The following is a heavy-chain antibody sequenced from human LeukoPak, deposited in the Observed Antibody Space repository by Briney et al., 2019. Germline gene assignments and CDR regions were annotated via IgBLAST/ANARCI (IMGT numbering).Heavy chain of an antibody. CDR2: MYTSGGT. CDR3: ARGASSSSAIGYYYYYMDV. V-gene: IGHV4-61*02. D-gene: IGHD6-6*01. Sequence: PSETLSLTCTVSSGSISSGSYYWSWIRQPAGKGLEWIGRMYTSGGTNYNPSLKSRVTISVDTSKNQFSLKLSSVTAADTAVYYCARGASSSSAIGYYYYYMDVWGKGTTVTVSS. J-gene: IGHJ6*03. CDR1: SGSISSGSYY.